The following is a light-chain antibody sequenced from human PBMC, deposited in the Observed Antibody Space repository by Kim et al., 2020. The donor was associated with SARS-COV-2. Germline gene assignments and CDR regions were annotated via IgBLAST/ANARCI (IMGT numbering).Light chain of an antibody. CDR3: CSYGGSNIYV. Sequence: QSALTQPPSASGSPGQSVTISCTGTSSDVGGYNYVSWYQQHPGKAPKLMIYEVSMRPSGVPDRFSGSKSGNTAFPIVSGLQAEDEADYYCCSYGGSNIYVFVTGAKVTV. CDR1: SSDVGGYNY. V-gene: IGLV2-8*01. J-gene: IGLJ1*01. CDR2: EVS.